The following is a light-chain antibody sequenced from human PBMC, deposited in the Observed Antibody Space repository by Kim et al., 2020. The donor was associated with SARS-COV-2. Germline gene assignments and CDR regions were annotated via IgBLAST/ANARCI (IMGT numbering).Light chain of an antibody. CDR2: GAS. CDR3: QQYGSSPYT. Sequence: LSPGERATISCRARQSVSSSYLAWYQQKPGKAPRLLIYGASSRATGIPDRFSGSGSVTDFTLTISRLEPEDFAVYYCQQYGSSPYTFGQGTKLEI. CDR1: QSVSSSY. V-gene: IGKV3-20*01. J-gene: IGKJ2*01.